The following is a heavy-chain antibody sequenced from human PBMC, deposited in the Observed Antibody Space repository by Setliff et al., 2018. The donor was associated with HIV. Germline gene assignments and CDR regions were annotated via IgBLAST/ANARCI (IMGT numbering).Heavy chain of an antibody. D-gene: IGHD2-15*01. Sequence: GASVKVSCKASGYTFTSYYMHWVRQAPGQGLEWMGIINPSGGSTSYAQKFQGRVTMTRDTSTSTVYMEPGSLTSDDTAVYYCASLATTRWDYWGRGTLVTVSS. V-gene: IGHV1-46*01. CDR2: INPSGGST. CDR1: GYTFTSYY. J-gene: IGHJ4*02. CDR3: ASLATTRWDY.